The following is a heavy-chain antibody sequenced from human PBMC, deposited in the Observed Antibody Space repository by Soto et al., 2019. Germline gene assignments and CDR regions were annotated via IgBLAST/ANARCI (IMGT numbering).Heavy chain of an antibody. CDR3: AKVLSKNYYYPFDF. V-gene: IGHV3-23*01. D-gene: IGHD3-10*01. CDR1: GFTFSDYA. CDR2: ISGGSSVT. J-gene: IGHJ4*02. Sequence: EVHLLESGGGLVQRGGSLRLSCTASGFTFSDYAMAWVRQAPGKGLEWVSTISGGSSVTYYGDSVKGRFTISRDNAKKTLFLQLNRLSAEDTATYYCAKVLSKNYYYPFDFWGQGTQVTVS.